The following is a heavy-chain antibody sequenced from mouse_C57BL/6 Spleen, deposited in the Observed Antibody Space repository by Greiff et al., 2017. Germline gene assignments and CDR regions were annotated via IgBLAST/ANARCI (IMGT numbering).Heavy chain of an antibody. CDR1: GYTFTSYW. CDR3: ARGSYGLDY. D-gene: IGHD1-1*02. V-gene: IGHV1-69*01. Sequence: QVQLQQPGAELVMPGASVKLSCKASGYTFTSYWMHWVKQRPGQGLEWIGEIDPSDSYTTSNQKFKGKSTLTVDKSSSTAYMQLSSLTSEDSAVYYCARGSYGLDYWGQGTTLTVSS. J-gene: IGHJ2*01. CDR2: IDPSDSYT.